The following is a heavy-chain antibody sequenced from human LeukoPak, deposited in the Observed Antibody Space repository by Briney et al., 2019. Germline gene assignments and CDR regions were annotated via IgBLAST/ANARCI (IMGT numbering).Heavy chain of an antibody. Sequence: SSETLSLTCTVSGGSISSYYWSWIRQPAGKGLEWIGRIYTSGSTNYNPSLKSRATMSVDTSKNQFSLKLSSVTAADTAVYYCARELVGATTHWYFDLWGRGTLVTVSS. J-gene: IGHJ2*01. V-gene: IGHV4-4*07. CDR3: ARELVGATTHWYFDL. CDR2: IYTSGST. CDR1: GGSISSYY. D-gene: IGHD1-26*01.